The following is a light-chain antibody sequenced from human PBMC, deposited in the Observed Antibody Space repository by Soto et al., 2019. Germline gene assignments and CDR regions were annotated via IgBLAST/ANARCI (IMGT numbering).Light chain of an antibody. J-gene: IGKJ1*01. CDR3: MQGLETPT. Sequence: DLLMTQSPLSLSVTPGEPASISCRSSESLLHSVGYNYLDWYLQKPGQSPQLLIYLGSHRASGVPERFSGSGSGRDFTLNISRVEADDVGVYYCMQGLETPTFGQGTKVEIK. CDR1: ESLLHSVGYNY. V-gene: IGKV2-28*01. CDR2: LGS.